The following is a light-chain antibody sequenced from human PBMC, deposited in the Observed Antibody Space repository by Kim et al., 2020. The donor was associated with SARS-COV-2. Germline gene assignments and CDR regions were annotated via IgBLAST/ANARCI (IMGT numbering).Light chain of an antibody. CDR2: GAS. CDR3: QQHVSSSIT. Sequence: SPGERATLSCRASQSVSSSYLAWYQPKPGQAPRLLIYGASSRATGIPDRFSGGGSGTDFTLTISRLEPEDFAVYYCQQHVSSSITFGQGTRLEIK. V-gene: IGKV3-20*01. J-gene: IGKJ5*01. CDR1: QSVSSSY.